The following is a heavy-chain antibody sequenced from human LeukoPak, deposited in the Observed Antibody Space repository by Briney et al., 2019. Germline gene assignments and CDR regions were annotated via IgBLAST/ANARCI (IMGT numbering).Heavy chain of an antibody. D-gene: IGHD3-22*01. CDR1: GFTFSSYA. J-gene: IGHJ1*01. CDR3: ARENYDTSGFFLSPEYFQH. Sequence: GGSLRLSCAASGFTFSSYAMSWVRQAPGKGLEWVSAISGSGGSTYYADSVKGRFTISRDNSKNTLYLQMNSLRAEDTAVYYCARENYDTSGFFLSPEYFQHWGQGTLVTVFS. V-gene: IGHV3-23*01. CDR2: ISGSGGST.